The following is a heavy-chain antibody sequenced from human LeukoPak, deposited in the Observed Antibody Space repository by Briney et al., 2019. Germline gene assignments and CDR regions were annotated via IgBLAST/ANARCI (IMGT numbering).Heavy chain of an antibody. D-gene: IGHD1-26*01. CDR1: GFTFSSYE. CDR2: ISGRGANT. CDR3: AKDGYSGSQNDY. V-gene: IGHV3-23*01. Sequence: PGGSLRLSCAASGFTFSSYEMNWVRQAPGKGLEWVSTISGRGANTYYADSVNGRFTISRDNSKNTMYLQMNSLRAEDTAVYYCAKDGYSGSQNDYWGQGTLVTVSS. J-gene: IGHJ4*02.